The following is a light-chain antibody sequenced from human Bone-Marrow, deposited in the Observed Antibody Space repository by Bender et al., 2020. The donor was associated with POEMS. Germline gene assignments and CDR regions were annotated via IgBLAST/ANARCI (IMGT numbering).Light chain of an antibody. CDR2: DVN. V-gene: IGLV2-11*01. CDR3: CSYAGSSIYWV. Sequence: QSSLTQPRSVSGSPGQSLTISCTGASSDIGGYDYVSWYQQHPGKVPRLLIYDVNKRPSGVPDRFSGSKSGTTASLTISGLQAEDEADYYCCSYAGSSIYWVFGGGTKLTVL. CDR1: SSDIGGYDY. J-gene: IGLJ3*02.